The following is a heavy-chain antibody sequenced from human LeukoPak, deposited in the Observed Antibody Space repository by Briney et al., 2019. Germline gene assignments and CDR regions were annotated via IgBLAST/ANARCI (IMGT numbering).Heavy chain of an antibody. CDR1: GGSISSGDYY. V-gene: IGHV4-30-4*08. CDR2: IYYSGST. CDR3: ARVGSGSYYQDAFDI. Sequence: PSETPSLTCTVSGGSISSGDYYWSWIRQPPGKGLEWIGYIYYSGSTYYNPSLKSRVTISVDTSKNQFSLKLSSVTAADTAVYYCARVGSGSYYQDAFDIWGQGTMVTVSS. D-gene: IGHD1-26*01. J-gene: IGHJ3*02.